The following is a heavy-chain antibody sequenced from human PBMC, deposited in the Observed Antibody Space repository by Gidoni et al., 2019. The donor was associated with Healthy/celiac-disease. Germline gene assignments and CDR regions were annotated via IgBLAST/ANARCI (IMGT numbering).Heavy chain of an antibody. J-gene: IGHJ4*02. D-gene: IGHD6-13*01. V-gene: IGHV1-69*01. CDR3: ARDSGIASGSHFDY. Sequence: QVQLEQSGAEVKKPGSSVKVSCKASGCPVRSYAIRWVRQAPAQGLEWMGGIIPIFGTANYAQMFQGRVTITADESTSTAYMELSSLRSEDTAVYYCARDSGIASGSHFDYWGQGTLVTVSS. CDR1: GCPVRSYA. CDR2: IIPIFGTA.